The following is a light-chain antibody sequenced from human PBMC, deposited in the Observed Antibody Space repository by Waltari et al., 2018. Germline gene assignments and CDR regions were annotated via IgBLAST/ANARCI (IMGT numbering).Light chain of an antibody. CDR3: LVYMGSGIWV. V-gene: IGLV8-61*01. CDR1: SGSVSSTSY. J-gene: IGLJ3*02. Sequence: QTVVTQEPSLSVSPGGTVTLTCALSSGSVSSTSYVRWYQQTPGQAPRTLVFKTNTRSSGVPDGVSGSSLGNKAALTITGAQADDESDYYCLVYMGSGIWVFGGGTKLTVL. CDR2: KTN.